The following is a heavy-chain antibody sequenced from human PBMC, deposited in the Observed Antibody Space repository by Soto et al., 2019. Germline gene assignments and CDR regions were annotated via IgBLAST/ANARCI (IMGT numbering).Heavy chain of an antibody. V-gene: IGHV1-3*04. CDR3: ARLSSAYSSTWYRDC. J-gene: IGHJ4*01. CDR1: GYTFTSYF. Sequence: ASVKVSCKASGYTFTSYFMHWVRHAPGQRLDWMGWINTDNGNTKYSQQFQGRVTISRDTSASTAYMELSRLRSEDTAIYYCARLSSAYSSTWYRDCWGQGTLVTVSS. D-gene: IGHD6-13*01. CDR2: INTDNGNT.